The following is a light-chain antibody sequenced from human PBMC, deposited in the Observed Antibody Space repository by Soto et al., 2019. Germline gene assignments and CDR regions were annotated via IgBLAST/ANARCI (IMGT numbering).Light chain of an antibody. CDR3: SAYAGSNTFV. V-gene: IGLV2-8*01. Sequence: QSVLAQPPSASGSPAQSVTISCTGTSSDVGDKYVSWYQQHLGKAPKLIIYEVTLRPSGVPDRFSGSKSGNTASLTVSGLQADDEADYYCSAYAGSNTFVFGTGTKVTVL. J-gene: IGLJ1*01. CDR2: EVT. CDR1: SSDVGDKY.